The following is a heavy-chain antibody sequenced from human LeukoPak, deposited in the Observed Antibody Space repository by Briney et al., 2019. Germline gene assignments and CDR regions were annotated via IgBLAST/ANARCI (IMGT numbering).Heavy chain of an antibody. J-gene: IGHJ5*02. CDR1: GFTFSSYW. CDR2: IKQDGSEK. Sequence: GGSLRLSCAASGFTFSSYWMSWVRQAPGKGLEWVANIKQDGSEKYYVDSVKGRFTIPRDNSKNTLYLEMNSLRVEDTAVYYCAKDLIRDRWFGESWGQGTLVTVSS. V-gene: IGHV3-7*01. CDR3: AKDLIRDRWFGES. D-gene: IGHD3-10*01.